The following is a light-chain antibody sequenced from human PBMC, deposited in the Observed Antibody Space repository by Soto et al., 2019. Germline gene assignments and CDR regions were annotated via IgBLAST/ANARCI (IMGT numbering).Light chain of an antibody. J-gene: IGKJ5*01. CDR3: QQHNSYRT. V-gene: IGKV1-5*03. CDR1: QSISSW. CDR2: KAS. Sequence: DIQMTQSPSTLSASVGDRVTITCRASQSISSWLAWYQQKPGKAPKLLIYKASSLESGVPSRFSGSGSGTEFTLTISSLQPDDFATYYCQQHNSYRTFGQGTRLEI.